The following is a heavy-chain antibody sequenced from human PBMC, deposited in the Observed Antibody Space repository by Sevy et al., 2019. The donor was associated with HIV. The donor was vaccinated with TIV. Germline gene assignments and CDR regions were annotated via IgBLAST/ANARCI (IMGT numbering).Heavy chain of an antibody. Sequence: SETLSLTCTVSGGSISSGGYYWSWIRQHPGKGLEWIGYIYYSESTYYNPSLKSRVTISVDTSKNQFSLKLSSVTAADTAVYYCARDRNEYCSGGSCYWSRGDAFDIWGQGTMVTVSS. CDR1: GGSISSGGYY. CDR3: ARDRNEYCSGGSCYWSRGDAFDI. CDR2: IYYSEST. V-gene: IGHV4-31*03. D-gene: IGHD2-15*01. J-gene: IGHJ3*02.